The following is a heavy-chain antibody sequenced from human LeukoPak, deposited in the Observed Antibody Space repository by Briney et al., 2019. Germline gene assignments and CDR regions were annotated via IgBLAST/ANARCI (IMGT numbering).Heavy chain of an antibody. Sequence: GGSLRLSCAASGFTFSSYSMNWVRQAPGKGLEGVSYISSSSSYIYYGDSVKGRFTISRDNAKNSLFLQMDSLRAEDTAVYFCARVNYHLLVGWVDPWGQGTLVTVSS. V-gene: IGHV3-21*01. CDR2: ISSSSSYI. CDR3: ARVNYHLLVGWVDP. D-gene: IGHD1-26*01. CDR1: GFTFSSYS. J-gene: IGHJ5*02.